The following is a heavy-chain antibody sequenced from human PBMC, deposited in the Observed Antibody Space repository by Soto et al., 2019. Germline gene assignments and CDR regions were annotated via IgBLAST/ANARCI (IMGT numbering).Heavy chain of an antibody. D-gene: IGHD4-17*01. Sequence: QVQLQESGPGLVNPSQTLSLTCAVSGDSISKSGYYWSWIRQNQGKALEWIGYIYYSGSTFYNPSLKSRVSISLATSKNQLPRKLPSVTVADPAVYYCARSRGVTNPRRPYYFHSWAQGTLVAVSS. CDR2: IYYSGST. CDR1: GDSISKSGYY. CDR3: ARSRGVTNPRRPYYFHS. J-gene: IGHJ4*02. V-gene: IGHV4-31*11.